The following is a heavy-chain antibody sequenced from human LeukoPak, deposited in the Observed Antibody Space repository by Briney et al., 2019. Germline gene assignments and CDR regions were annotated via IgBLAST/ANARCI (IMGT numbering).Heavy chain of an antibody. CDR1: GGTFSSYA. CDR3: ARSDYGSGSYLVYFDY. J-gene: IGHJ4*02. CDR2: IIPIFGTA. V-gene: IGHV1-69*06. D-gene: IGHD3-10*01. Sequence: ASVKVSCKASGGTFSSYAISWVRQAPGQGLEWMGGIIPIFGTANYAQKFQGRVTINADKSTSTAYMELSSLRSDDTAVYYCARSDYGSGSYLVYFDYWGQGTLVTVSS.